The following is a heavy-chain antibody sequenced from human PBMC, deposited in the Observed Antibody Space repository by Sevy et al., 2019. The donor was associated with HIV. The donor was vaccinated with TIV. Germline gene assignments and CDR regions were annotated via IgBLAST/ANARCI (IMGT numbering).Heavy chain of an antibody. CDR1: GSTLTKLS. J-gene: IGHJ4*02. V-gene: IGHV1-24*01. CDR3: ATTKDYYDSSGYPFDD. CDR2: VDPEDGET. D-gene: IGHD3-22*01. Sequence: ASVKVSCKVSGSTLTKLSMHWVRQAHGKGLEWMATVDPEDGETIYAQKFQGRVTMTEDTSTDTAYMELSSLRSEDTAVYYCATTKDYYDSSGYPFDDWSQGTLVTVSS.